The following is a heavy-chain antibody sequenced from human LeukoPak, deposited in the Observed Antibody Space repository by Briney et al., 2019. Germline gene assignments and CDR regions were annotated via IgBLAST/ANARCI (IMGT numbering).Heavy chain of an antibody. J-gene: IGHJ4*02. CDR1: GFTFSTSI. Sequence: GGSLRLSCAASGFTFSTSIMHWVRQAPGKGLEWVANIKQDGSEKYYVDSVKGRFTISRDNAKNSLYLQMNSLRAEDTAVYYCARLGDSSGYYDYWGQGTLVTVSS. V-gene: IGHV3-7*04. D-gene: IGHD3-22*01. CDR3: ARLGDSSGYYDY. CDR2: IKQDGSEK.